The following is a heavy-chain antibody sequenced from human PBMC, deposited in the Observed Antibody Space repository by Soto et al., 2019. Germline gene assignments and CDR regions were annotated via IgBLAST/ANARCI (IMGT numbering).Heavy chain of an antibody. CDR3: AKVVLHAPTPRYYFYGMDV. J-gene: IGHJ6*02. V-gene: IGHV3-9*01. CDR1: GFNFGDYA. CDR2: ISWDGGRI. Sequence: GGSLRLSCVASGFNFGDYAMHWVRQAPGEGPEWVSGISWDGGRIGYADSVMGRFTISRDNAKKSLFLQMKSLRPEDSALYYCAKVVLHAPTPRYYFYGMDVWGQGNPVTVSS. D-gene: IGHD2-15*01.